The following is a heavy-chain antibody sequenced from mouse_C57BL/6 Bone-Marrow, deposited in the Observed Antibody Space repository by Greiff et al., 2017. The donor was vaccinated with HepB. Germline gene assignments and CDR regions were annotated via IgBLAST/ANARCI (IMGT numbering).Heavy chain of an antibody. CDR2: ISNGGGST. Sequence: EVKVVESGGGLVQPGGSLKLSCAASGFTFSDYYMYWVRQTPEKRLEWVAYISNGGGSTYYPDTVKGRFTISRDNAKNTLYLQMSRLKSEDTAMYYCARGAYDYDGFDYWGQGTTLTVSS. J-gene: IGHJ2*01. V-gene: IGHV5-12*01. CDR3: ARGAYDYDGFDY. CDR1: GFTFSDYY. D-gene: IGHD2-4*01.